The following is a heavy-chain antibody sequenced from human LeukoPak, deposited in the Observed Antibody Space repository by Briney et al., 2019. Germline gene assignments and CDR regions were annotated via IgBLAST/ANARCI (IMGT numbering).Heavy chain of an antibody. Sequence: SETLSLTCAVYGGSFSGYYWSWIRQPPGKGLEWLGEINHSGSTNYNPSLKSRVTISVDTSKNQFSLKLSSVTAADTAVYYCARGTPTPYDCVWGSYRGQWFDPWGQGTLVTVSS. V-gene: IGHV4-34*01. J-gene: IGHJ5*02. CDR1: GGSFSGYY. CDR3: ARGTPTPYDCVWGSYRGQWFDP. D-gene: IGHD3-16*02. CDR2: INHSGST.